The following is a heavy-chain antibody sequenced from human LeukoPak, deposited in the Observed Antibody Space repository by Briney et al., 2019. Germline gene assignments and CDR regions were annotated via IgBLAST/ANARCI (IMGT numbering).Heavy chain of an antibody. CDR3: ARGAYYDFWSGYNWFDP. Sequence: GGSLRLSCAASGFTFSSYAMSWVRQAPGKGLEWVSAISGSGGSTYYADSVKGRFTISRDNSKNTLYLQMNSLRAEDTAVYYCARGAYYDFWSGYNWFDPWGQGTLVTVSS. CDR1: GFTFSSYA. V-gene: IGHV3-23*01. CDR2: ISGSGGST. D-gene: IGHD3-3*01. J-gene: IGHJ5*02.